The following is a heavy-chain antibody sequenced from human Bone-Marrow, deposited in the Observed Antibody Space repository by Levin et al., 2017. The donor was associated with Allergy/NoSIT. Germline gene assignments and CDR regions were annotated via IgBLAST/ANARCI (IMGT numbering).Heavy chain of an antibody. CDR2: IIPIFGTT. D-gene: IGHD2-2*01. CDR3: TRVPLPAALLAYFDF. Sequence: VASVKVSCKSSGGTFRNHAINWVRQAPGQGLEWMGSIIPIFGTTRYAQRFQGRLTIIADDFSTTAYMELSSLTSDDTAVYYCTRVPLPAALLAYFDFWGQGTLVTVSS. J-gene: IGHJ4*02. V-gene: IGHV1-69*13. CDR1: GGTFRNHA.